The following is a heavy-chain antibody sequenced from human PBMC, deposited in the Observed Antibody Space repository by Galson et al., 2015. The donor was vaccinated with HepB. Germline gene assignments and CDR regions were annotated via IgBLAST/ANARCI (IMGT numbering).Heavy chain of an antibody. Sequence: SVKVSCKASGGTFSSYAISWVRQAPGQGLEWMGRIIPILGIANYAQKFQGRVTITADKSTSTAYMELSSLRSEDTAVYYCARDSNMGSSGFNWFDPWGQGTLVTVSS. CDR1: GGTFSSYA. J-gene: IGHJ5*02. D-gene: IGHD3-22*01. CDR2: IIPILGIA. CDR3: ARDSNMGSSGFNWFDP. V-gene: IGHV1-69*04.